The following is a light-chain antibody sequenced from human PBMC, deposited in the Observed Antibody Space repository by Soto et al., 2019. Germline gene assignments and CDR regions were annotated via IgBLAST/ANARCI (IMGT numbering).Light chain of an antibody. V-gene: IGLV2-14*03. CDR3: TSYTGSNTLEV. CDR1: SSDIGAYNY. CDR2: DVN. Sequence: QSALNQPASVSGSPGQSITISCTGTSSDIGAYNYVSWYRQHPGKAPQLLIYDVNNRPSGVSHRFSGSKSGNTASLTISGLQSEDEADYFCTSYTGSNTLEVFGPGTKLTVL. J-gene: IGLJ1*01.